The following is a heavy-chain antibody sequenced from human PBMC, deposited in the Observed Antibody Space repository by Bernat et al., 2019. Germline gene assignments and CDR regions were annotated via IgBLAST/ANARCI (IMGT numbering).Heavy chain of an antibody. D-gene: IGHD6-6*01. V-gene: IGHV3-21*01. CDR1: GFTFSSYS. CDR3: ASPEGSSSSLACDI. J-gene: IGHJ3*02. Sequence: EVQLVESGGGLVKPGGSLRLSCAASGFTFSSYSMNWVRQAPGKGLEWVSSISSSSSYIYYADSVKGRFTISRDNAKNSLYLQMNSLRAEDTAVYYCASPEGSSSSLACDIWGQGTMVTVSS. CDR2: ISSSSSYI.